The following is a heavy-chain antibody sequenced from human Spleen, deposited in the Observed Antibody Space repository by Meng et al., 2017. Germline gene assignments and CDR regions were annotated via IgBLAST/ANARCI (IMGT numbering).Heavy chain of an antibody. J-gene: IGHJ4*02. D-gene: IGHD3-3*01. CDR2: ITAYNGNT. CDR1: GYTFASHG. Sequence: ASVKVFCKTSGYTFASHGISWVRQAPGQGLEWMGWITAYNGNTNYAQKFQGRVTMTTDTSTSTAYMELRSLRSDDTAVYYCARAYDFWSGYYSLNWGQGTLVTVSS. V-gene: IGHV1-18*01. CDR3: ARAYDFWSGYYSLN.